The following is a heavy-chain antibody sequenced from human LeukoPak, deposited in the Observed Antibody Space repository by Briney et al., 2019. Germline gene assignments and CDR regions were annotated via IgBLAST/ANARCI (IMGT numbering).Heavy chain of an antibody. CDR2: ISGSSRTM. Sequence: GGSLRLSCAASGFTFSSYSMHWIRQAPGKGLEWVSYISGSSRTMYYADSVKGRFTISRDNAKNSLYLQMNSLRAEDTAVYYCARDLGLYDYGGNIDYWGQGTLVAVSS. CDR3: ARDLGLYDYGGNIDY. CDR1: GFTFSSYS. J-gene: IGHJ4*02. D-gene: IGHD4-23*01. V-gene: IGHV3-48*04.